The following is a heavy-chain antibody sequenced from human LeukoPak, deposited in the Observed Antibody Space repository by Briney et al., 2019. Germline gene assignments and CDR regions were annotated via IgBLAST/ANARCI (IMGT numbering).Heavy chain of an antibody. J-gene: IGHJ4*02. CDR1: GFTFSDYE. CDR3: ARDLFPSTTAYFDY. V-gene: IGHV3-21*01. CDR2: IDSSGGYM. D-gene: IGHD4-11*01. Sequence: GGSLRLSCAASGFTFSDYEMNWARQAPGKGLEWVSSIDSSGGYMFYTDSVKGRFIISRDDAKNSLYLQMNSLRAEDTAVYYCARDLFPSTTAYFDYWGQGTLVTVSS.